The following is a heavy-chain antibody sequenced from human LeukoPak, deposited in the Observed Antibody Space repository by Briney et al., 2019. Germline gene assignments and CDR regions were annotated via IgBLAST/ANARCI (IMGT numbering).Heavy chain of an antibody. J-gene: IGHJ4*02. V-gene: IGHV3-21*01. CDR3: ARRCSSTSCFDY. CDR2: ISSSSSYI. Sequence: PGGSLRLSCAASGFTFSSYSMNWVRQAPGKGLEWVSSISSSSSYIYYADSLKGRFTISRDNAKNSLYPQMNSLRAEDTAVYYCARRCSSTSCFDYWGQGTLVTVSS. D-gene: IGHD2-2*01. CDR1: GFTFSSYS.